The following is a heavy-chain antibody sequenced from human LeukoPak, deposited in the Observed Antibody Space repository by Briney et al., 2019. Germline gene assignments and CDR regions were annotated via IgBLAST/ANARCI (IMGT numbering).Heavy chain of an antibody. V-gene: IGHV3-74*01. J-gene: IGHJ4*02. Sequence: PGGSLRLSCAASGFTFSSYGMSWVRQAPGKGLVWVSRINSDGSSTSYADSVKGRFTISRDNAKNTLYLQMNSLRAEDTAVYYCARDSVGYSYAPSFDYWGQGTLVTVSS. CDR1: GFTFSSYG. CDR3: ARDSVGYSYAPSFDY. CDR2: INSDGSST. D-gene: IGHD5-18*01.